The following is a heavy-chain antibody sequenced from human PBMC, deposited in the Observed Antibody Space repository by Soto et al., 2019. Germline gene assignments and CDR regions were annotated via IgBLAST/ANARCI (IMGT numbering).Heavy chain of an antibody. V-gene: IGHV4-30-2*01. CDR3: ASAGGLGAVAADY. Sequence: QLQLQESGSGLVKPSQTLSLTCAVSGGSISSGGYSWSWIRQPPGKGLEWIGYIYHSGSTYHNPSLKSRVTISVDRSKNQFSLKLISVTAADTAVYYCASAGGLGAVAADYWGQGTLVTVCS. J-gene: IGHJ4*02. CDR1: GGSISSGGYS. D-gene: IGHD6-19*01. CDR2: IYHSGST.